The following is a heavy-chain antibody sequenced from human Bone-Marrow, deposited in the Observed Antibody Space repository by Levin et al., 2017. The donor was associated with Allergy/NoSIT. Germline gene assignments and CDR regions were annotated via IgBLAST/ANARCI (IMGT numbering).Heavy chain of an antibody. CDR2: MYYSGST. CDR1: GGSITNYY. Sequence: SETLSLTCTVSGGSITNYYWSWIRQPPGKGLEWIGYMYYSGSTSYNPSLESRVTISVDTSKNQFSLKLSSVTAADTAVYYCARTNRGTYPRLYFFDYWGQGTLVAVSS. J-gene: IGHJ4*02. CDR3: ARTNRGTYPRLYFFDY. V-gene: IGHV4-59*01. D-gene: IGHD2-8*01.